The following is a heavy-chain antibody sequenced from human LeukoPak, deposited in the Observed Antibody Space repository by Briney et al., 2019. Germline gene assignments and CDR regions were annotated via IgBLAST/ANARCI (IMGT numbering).Heavy chain of an antibody. V-gene: IGHV4-39*01. J-gene: IGHJ5*02. CDR3: ARHRHDDINWFDP. D-gene: IGHD2-15*01. Sequence: SETLSLTCTVSGGSISTSSYYWGWIRQPPGKGLEWIGSLYYSGYTYYNPSLKSRVTISVDTSKNQFSLKLSSVTAADTAVYYCARHRHDDINWFDPWGQGTLVTVSS. CDR2: LYYSGYT. CDR1: GGSISTSSYY.